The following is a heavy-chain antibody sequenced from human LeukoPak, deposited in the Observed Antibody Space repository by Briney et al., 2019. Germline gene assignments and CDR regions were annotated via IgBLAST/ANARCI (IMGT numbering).Heavy chain of an antibody. CDR3: AATRSWSEYYFDY. V-gene: IGHV4-59*08. D-gene: IGHD6-13*01. CDR2: IYYSGST. J-gene: IGHJ4*02. Sequence: WETLSLTCAVSGGSISSYYWSWIRQPPGKGLEWIGYIYYSGSTNYDPSLKSRVTISVDTSKNQFSLKLSCVTAADTAVYYCAATRSWSEYYFDYWGQGTLVTVSS. CDR1: GGSISSYY.